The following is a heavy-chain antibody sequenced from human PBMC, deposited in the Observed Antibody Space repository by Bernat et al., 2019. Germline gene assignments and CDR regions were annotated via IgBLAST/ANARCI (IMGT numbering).Heavy chain of an antibody. CDR1: GFSFSSYA. V-gene: IGHV3-23*01. J-gene: IGHJ6*02. CDR2: ISGSGDST. D-gene: IGHD4-17*01. CDR3: ARTTVTTIYYGMDV. Sequence: EVRVLESGGGFLQPGGSLRLSCAASGFSFSSYAMSWVRQAPGQGLECVSTISGSGDSTFYANSVRGRFTISRDNSKNTVYLQMNSLRAEDTAVYYCARTTVTTIYYGMDVWGQGTTVTVSS.